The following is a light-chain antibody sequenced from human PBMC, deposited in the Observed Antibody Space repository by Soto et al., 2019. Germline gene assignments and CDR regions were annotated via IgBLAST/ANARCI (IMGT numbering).Light chain of an antibody. J-gene: IGKJ2*01. Sequence: EIVLPQSPATLSLSPGEGATLSCRASHSVASTYLAWYQQKPGLAPRLIIYGASNRASGTPDRFSGGGSGTDFTLTISRLEPEDFAVYYCQQYGSASFTFGQGTKLEIK. CDR3: QQYGSASFT. CDR1: HSVASTY. CDR2: GAS. V-gene: IGKV3-20*01.